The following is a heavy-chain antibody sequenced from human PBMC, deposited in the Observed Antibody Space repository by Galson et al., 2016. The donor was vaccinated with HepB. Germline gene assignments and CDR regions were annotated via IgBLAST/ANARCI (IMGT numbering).Heavy chain of an antibody. CDR3: ARDGVVGSLNYHGMDV. D-gene: IGHD2-15*01. J-gene: IGHJ6*02. V-gene: IGHV4-4*02. Sequence: SETLSLTCVVSGGSISTSNWWTWVRQPPGKGLEWIGEIHHTGSTNYTPSLKSRVTISVDKSKNQFSLTLKSVTAADTAVYYCARDGVVGSLNYHGMDVWGQGTTVTGSS. CDR1: GGSISTSNW. CDR2: IHHTGST.